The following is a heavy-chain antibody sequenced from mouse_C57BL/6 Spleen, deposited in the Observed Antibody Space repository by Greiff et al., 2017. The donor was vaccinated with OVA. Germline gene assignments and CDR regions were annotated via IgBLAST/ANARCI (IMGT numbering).Heavy chain of an antibody. J-gene: IGHJ4*01. D-gene: IGHD5-2*01. CDR1: GYAFSSYW. Sequence: VQLVESGAELVKPGASVKISCKASGYAFSSYWMNWVKQRPGKGLEWIGQIYPGDGDTNYNGKFKGKATLTADKSSSTAYMQLSSLTSEDSAVYFCAREGGIPLGMDYWGQGTSVTVSS. V-gene: IGHV1-80*01. CDR2: IYPGDGDT. CDR3: AREGGIPLGMDY.